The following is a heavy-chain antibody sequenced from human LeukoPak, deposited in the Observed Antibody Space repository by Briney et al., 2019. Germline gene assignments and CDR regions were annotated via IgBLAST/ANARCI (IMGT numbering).Heavy chain of an antibody. CDR3: ARASGDRWYYYGMDV. CDR2: INPNSGGT. V-gene: IGHV1-2*04. Sequence: ASVKVSCKASGYTFTGYYMHWVRQAPGQGLEWMGWINPNSGGTNYAQKFQGWATMTRDTSISTAYMELSRLRSDDTAVYYCARASGDRWYYYGMDVWGQGTTVTVSS. J-gene: IGHJ6*02. CDR1: GYTFTGYY. D-gene: IGHD3-10*01.